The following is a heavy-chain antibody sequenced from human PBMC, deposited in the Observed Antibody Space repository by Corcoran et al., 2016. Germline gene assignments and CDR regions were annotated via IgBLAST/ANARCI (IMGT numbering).Heavy chain of an antibody. CDR3: AKAPLERYNWNDVRGLGEDDAFDI. J-gene: IGHJ3*02. CDR1: GFTFSSYG. CDR2: ISYDGSNK. Sequence: QVQLVESGGGVVQPGRSLRLSCAASGFTFSSYGMHWVRQAPGKGLEWVAVISYDGSNKYYADSVKGRFTISRDNSKNTLYLQMNSLRAEDTAVYYCAKAPLERYNWNDVRGLGEDDAFDIWGQGTMVTVSS. V-gene: IGHV3-30*18. D-gene: IGHD1-1*01.